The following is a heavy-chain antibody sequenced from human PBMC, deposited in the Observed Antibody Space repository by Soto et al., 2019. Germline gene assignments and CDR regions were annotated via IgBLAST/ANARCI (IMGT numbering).Heavy chain of an antibody. CDR3: AKGRRVVAVAAPFDY. V-gene: IGHV3-30*18. CDR2: ISYDGSNK. Sequence: QVQLVESGGGVVQPGRSLRLSCAASGFTFSSYGMHWVRQAPGKGLEWVAVISYDGSNKYYADSVKGRFTISRDNSKNTLYLQMNSLRAEDTAVYYCAKGRRVVAVAAPFDYWGQGTLVTVSS. CDR1: GFTFSSYG. D-gene: IGHD6-19*01. J-gene: IGHJ4*02.